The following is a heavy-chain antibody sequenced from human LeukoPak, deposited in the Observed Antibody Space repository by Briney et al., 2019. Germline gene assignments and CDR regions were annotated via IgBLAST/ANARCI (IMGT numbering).Heavy chain of an antibody. CDR3: AREHGGNSNWFDP. V-gene: IGHV1-69*13. J-gene: IGHJ5*02. D-gene: IGHD4-23*01. CDR1: GGTFSSYA. Sequence: SVKVSCKASGGTFSSYAISWVRQAPGQGLEWMGGIIPIFGTANYAQKFQGRVAITADESTSTAYMELSSLRSEDTAVYYCAREHGGNSNWFDPWGQGTLVTVSS. CDR2: IIPIFGTA.